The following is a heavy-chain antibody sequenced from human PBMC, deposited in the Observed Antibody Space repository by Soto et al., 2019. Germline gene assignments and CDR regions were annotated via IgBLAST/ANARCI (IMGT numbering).Heavy chain of an antibody. CDR3: VSQRTTVLIQAYSDY. Sequence: PAETLSLTCAVSGGSVTNSSYYWGWIRQSPGKGLEWIGSVYYRGRSYSKSSVKSRVTISVDTSKNRFSLSLNSVTASDTAVYSCVSQRTTVLIQAYSDYWGTGTLVTVSS. CDR1: GGSVTNSSYY. CDR2: VYYRGRS. D-gene: IGHD4-17*01. V-gene: IGHV4-39*01. J-gene: IGHJ4*02.